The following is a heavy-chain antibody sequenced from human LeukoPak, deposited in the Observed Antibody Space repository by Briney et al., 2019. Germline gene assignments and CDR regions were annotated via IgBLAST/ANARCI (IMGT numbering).Heavy chain of an antibody. CDR1: GYTFTGYY. V-gene: IGHV1-2*02. CDR2: INPNSGGT. D-gene: IGHD4-17*01. J-gene: IGHJ4*02. CDR3: ARDLNYGEGKDY. Sequence: ASVKVSCKASGYTFTGYYMHWVRQAPGQGLEWMGWINPNSGGTNYAQKFQGRVTMTRDTSTSTAYMELRSLRSDDTAVYYCARDLNYGEGKDYWGQGTLVTVSS.